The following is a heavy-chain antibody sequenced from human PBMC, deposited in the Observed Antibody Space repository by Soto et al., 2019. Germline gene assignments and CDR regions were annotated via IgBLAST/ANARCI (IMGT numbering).Heavy chain of an antibody. V-gene: IGHV3-15*01. CDR2: IKTKTEGEAT. CDR3: ATDLPTAGDGEFEY. Sequence: PGWSLRLSCAASGFTFTTAWMILVRQAPGKGLEWVGHIKTKTEGEATNYATPVKGRFSISRDDSTNTQSLQMNSLKSEDTAVYYCATDLPTAGDGEFEYWGQGTLVTVS. J-gene: IGHJ4*02. D-gene: IGHD2-21*01. CDR1: GFTFTTAW.